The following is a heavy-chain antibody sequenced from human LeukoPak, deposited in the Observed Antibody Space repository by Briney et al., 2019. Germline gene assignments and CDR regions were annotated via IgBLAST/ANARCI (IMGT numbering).Heavy chain of an antibody. D-gene: IGHD3-10*01. CDR1: GGTFSSYA. CDR3: ALITMVRGVIDSPFDY. CDR2: IIPIFGTA. Sequence: ASVKVSCKASGGTFSSYAISWVRQPPGQGLEWMGRIIPIFGTANYAQKFQGRVTITTDKSTSTAYMELSSLRSEDTAVYYCALITMVRGVIDSPFDYWGQGTLVTVSS. V-gene: IGHV1-69*05. J-gene: IGHJ4*02.